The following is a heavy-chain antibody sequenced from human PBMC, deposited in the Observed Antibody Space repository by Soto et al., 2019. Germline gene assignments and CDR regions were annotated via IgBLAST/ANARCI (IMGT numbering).Heavy chain of an antibody. CDR3: AREGGRHPGGIDY. D-gene: IGHD1-26*01. V-gene: IGHV1-69*01. Sequence: QVQLVQAGAEVKKPGSSVKVSCKASGGTFSSYSINWVRQAPGPGLEWMGELIPIFGTANYAQKFQGRVTITADEATSTAYMEVSSLRSEDPAVYDCAREGGRHPGGIDYWGQGTLVTVSS. J-gene: IGHJ4*02. CDR2: LIPIFGTA. CDR1: GGTFSSYS.